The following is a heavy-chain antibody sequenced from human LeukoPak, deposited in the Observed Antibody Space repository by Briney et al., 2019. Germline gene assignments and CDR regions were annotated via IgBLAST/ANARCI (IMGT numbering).Heavy chain of an antibody. V-gene: IGHV1-69*13. J-gene: IGHJ6*02. Sequence: SVKVSCMVSGGPFSGHGISWVRQAPGEGLEWMGGITAIYETTNYAERFQGRVTMTADESTSTFYMELSSLRSEDTAVYYCARGLHSSYYGYGMDFWGQGTTVTVSS. CDR3: ARGLHSSYYGYGMDF. D-gene: IGHD4-11*01. CDR2: ITAIYETT. CDR1: GGPFSGHG.